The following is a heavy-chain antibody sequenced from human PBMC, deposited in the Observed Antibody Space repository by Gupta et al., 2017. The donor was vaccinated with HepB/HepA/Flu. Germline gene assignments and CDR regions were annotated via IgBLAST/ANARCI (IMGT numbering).Heavy chain of an antibody. V-gene: IGHV1-3*01. J-gene: IGHJ6*02. D-gene: IGHD6-19*01. CDR3: ARTGYTSGWYINGLDV. Sequence: QVPLLQSGAEVKKPGASVKVSCMASGYTFNRYAIHWVRQAPGQGLEWMGWINADNGFTTYSQKFQGRVTITRDASANTAYVELSSLASEDTSVYYCARTGYTSGWYINGLDVWGQGTTVTVSS. CDR1: GYTFNRYA. CDR2: INADNGFT.